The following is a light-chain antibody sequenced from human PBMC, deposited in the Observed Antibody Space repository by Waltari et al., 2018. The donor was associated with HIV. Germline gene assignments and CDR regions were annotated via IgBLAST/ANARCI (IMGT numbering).Light chain of an antibody. J-gene: IGKJ2*01. V-gene: IGKV3-11*01. Sequence: ETVLTQSPATLSLSPGERVTLPCRASQSINYYLAWYQQTPGQPPRLLIYDASTRAPGIPARFSGSGSGTDFTLTISSLEPEDFAVYYCQHRNHWPPEYTFGQGTKLEIK. CDR1: QSINYY. CDR2: DAS. CDR3: QHRNHWPPEYT.